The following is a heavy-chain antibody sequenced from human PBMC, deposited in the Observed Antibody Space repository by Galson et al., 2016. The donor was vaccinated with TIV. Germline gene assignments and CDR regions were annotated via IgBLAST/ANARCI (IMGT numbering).Heavy chain of an antibody. J-gene: IGHJ4*02. CDR1: GFAFSSYS. CDR3: VRDGPEGYNDLDY. D-gene: IGHD5-24*01. CDR2: VSNDGSQT. V-gene: IGHV3-30-3*01. Sequence: SLRLSCAASGFAFSSYSLHWVRQAPGTGPESVAVVSNDGSQTYYANSVRGRFTISRDNFMNTVFLQMNSLRAEDEAVYYCVRDGPEGYNDLDYWGLGTRVTVSS.